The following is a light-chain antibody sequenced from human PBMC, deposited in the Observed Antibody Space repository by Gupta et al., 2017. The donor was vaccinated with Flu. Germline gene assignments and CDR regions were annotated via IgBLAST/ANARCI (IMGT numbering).Light chain of an antibody. CDR3: AAWDDSLSGPWV. CDR2: SND. Sequence: SCSGSSANIGSNTVHWYQHLPGAAPKLLIHSNDYRPSGVPDRFSGSKSGTSASLTISGLQSQDEGDYYCAAWDDSLSGPWVFGGGTRLTFL. V-gene: IGLV1-44*01. CDR1: SANIGSNT. J-gene: IGLJ3*02.